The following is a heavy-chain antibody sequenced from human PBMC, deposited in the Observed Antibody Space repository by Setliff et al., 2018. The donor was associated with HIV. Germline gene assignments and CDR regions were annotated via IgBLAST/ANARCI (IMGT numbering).Heavy chain of an antibody. CDR3: ARAKTIGVSAVFFDP. J-gene: IGHJ5*02. V-gene: IGHV4-39*07. Sequence: SETLSLTCTVSGGSIISSNFYWGWIRQPPGKGPEDIGSIDYSGSTYYNPSLASRVTISMVPSKNQFSLDLSSVTAADTAKYYCARAKTIGVSAVFFDPWGQGRPVTVSS. D-gene: IGHD3-3*01. CDR1: GGSIISSNFY. CDR2: IDYSGST.